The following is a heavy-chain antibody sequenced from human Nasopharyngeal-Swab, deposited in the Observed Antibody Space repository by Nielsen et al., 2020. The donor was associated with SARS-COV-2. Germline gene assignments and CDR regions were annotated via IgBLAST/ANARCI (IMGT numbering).Heavy chain of an antibody. CDR3: ARDLGGGYCTTINCLGS. V-gene: IGHV3-23*01. CDR2: ISGSGGST. J-gene: IGHJ1*01. CDR1: GFTFSSYA. Sequence: GESLKISCAASGFTFSSYAMSWVRQAPGKGLEWVSAISGSGGSTYYADSVKGRFTISRDNSKNTLYLQMNSLRVEDTAVYYCARDLGGGYCTTINCLGSWGQGTLVTVSS. D-gene: IGHD2-8*01.